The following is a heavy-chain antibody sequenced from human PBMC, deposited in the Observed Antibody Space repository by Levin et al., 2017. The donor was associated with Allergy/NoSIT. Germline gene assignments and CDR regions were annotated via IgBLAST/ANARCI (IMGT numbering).Heavy chain of an antibody. J-gene: IGHJ5*02. V-gene: IGHV1-69*13. CDR1: GGTFSSYA. D-gene: IGHD6-13*01. CDR3: AREAAAGSPLVKFDP. CDR2: IIPIFGTA. Sequence: SVKVSCKASGGTFSSYAISWVRQAPGQGLEWMGGIIPIFGTANYAQKFQGRVTITADESTSTAYMELSSLRSEDTAVYYCAREAAAGSPLVKFDPWGQGTLVTVSS.